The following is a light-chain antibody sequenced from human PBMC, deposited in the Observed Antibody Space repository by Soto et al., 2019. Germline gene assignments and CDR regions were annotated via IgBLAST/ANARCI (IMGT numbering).Light chain of an antibody. CDR3: QQFDNLPLT. Sequence: DIQMTQSPSSLSASVGDRVTITCQASQDISNYLNWYQQKPGKAPKILIYDVSVLEAGVPSRFSGGGSGTHFTLTISSLQAEEAATDYWQQFDNLPLTFAGGTKVEIK. CDR1: QDISNY. J-gene: IGKJ4*01. CDR2: DVS. V-gene: IGKV1-33*01.